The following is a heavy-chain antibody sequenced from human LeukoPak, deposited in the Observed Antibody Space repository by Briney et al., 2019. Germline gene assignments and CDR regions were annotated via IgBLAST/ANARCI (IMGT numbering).Heavy chain of an antibody. CDR2: INHSGST. CDR1: GGSITTSYHY. J-gene: IGHJ6*02. V-gene: IGHV4-39*07. D-gene: IGHD3-10*01. CDR3: ARGRSYRINYGSGSYPRRPYYGMDV. Sequence: SETLSLTCTVSGGSITTSYHYWGWIRQPPGKGLEWIGEINHSGSTNYNPSLKSRVTISVDTSKNQFSLKLSSVTAADTAVYYCARGRSYRINYGSGSYPRRPYYGMDVWGQGTTVTVSS.